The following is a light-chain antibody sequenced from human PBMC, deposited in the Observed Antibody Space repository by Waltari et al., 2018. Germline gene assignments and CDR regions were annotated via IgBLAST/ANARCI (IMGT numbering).Light chain of an antibody. CDR3: QQSFNTPPWT. Sequence: DIQMSQSLSSLSASVGERVTITCRASQSISTYLNWYQQKSGKAPKLLIYAASTLQSGVPSRFSGTGSGTVFTLTISSLQPEDFATYYCQQSFNTPPWTFGQGTKVEIK. CDR1: QSISTY. V-gene: IGKV1-39*01. J-gene: IGKJ1*01. CDR2: AAS.